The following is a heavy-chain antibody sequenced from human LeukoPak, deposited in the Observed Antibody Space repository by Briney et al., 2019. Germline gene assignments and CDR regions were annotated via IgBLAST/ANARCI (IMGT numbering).Heavy chain of an antibody. CDR2: ISAYTGNT. V-gene: IGHV1-18*01. CDR1: GYTFTTYG. CDR3: ARGGAVAGTGGYYYGTDV. Sequence: ASVKVSCKASGYTFTTYGISWVPRAPGQGLEWLGWISAYTGNTNYAQKFQGRVTMTTDTSTSTACMELRSLRSDDTAVYYCARGGAVAGTGGYYYGTDVWSQGTTVTVSS. D-gene: IGHD6-19*01. J-gene: IGHJ6*02.